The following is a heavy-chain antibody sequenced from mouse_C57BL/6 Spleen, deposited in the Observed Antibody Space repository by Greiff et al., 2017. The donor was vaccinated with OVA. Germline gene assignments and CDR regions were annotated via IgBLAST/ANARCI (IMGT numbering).Heavy chain of an antibody. D-gene: IGHD2-4*01. V-gene: IGHV14-1*01. CDR3: TTWRAYDYEGSSYFDY. CDR2: IDPEDGDT. CDR1: GFNIKDYY. J-gene: IGHJ2*01. Sequence: EVQLQQSGAELVRPGASVKLSCTASGFNIKDYYMHWVKQRPEQGLEWIGRIDPEDGDTEYAPKFQGKATMTADTSSNTAYLQLSSLTSEDTAVYYCTTWRAYDYEGSSYFDYWGQGTTLTVSS.